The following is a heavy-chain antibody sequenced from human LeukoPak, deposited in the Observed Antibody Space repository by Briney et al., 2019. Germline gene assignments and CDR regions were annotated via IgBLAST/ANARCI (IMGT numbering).Heavy chain of an antibody. D-gene: IGHD2-15*01. CDR3: ASLYCSGGSCYFDY. Sequence: ASVKVSCKASGYTFTSYGISWVRQAPGQGLEWMGWISAYNGNTNYAQKLQGRVTMTTDTSTSTAYMGLRSLRSDDTAVYYCASLYCSGGSCYFDYWGQGTLVTVSS. CDR2: ISAYNGNT. V-gene: IGHV1-18*01. CDR1: GYTFTSYG. J-gene: IGHJ4*02.